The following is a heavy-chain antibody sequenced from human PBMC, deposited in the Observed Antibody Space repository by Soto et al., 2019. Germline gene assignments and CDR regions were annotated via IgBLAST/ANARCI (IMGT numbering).Heavy chain of an antibody. V-gene: IGHV1-3*01. CDR2: INAGNGNT. Sequence: ASVKVSCKASGYTFTSYAMHWVRQAPGQRLEWMGWINAGNGNTKYSQKFQGRVTITRDTSASTAYMELSSLRSEDTAVYYCARGPGWSSSSVFGDSTFDSWGQGTLVPVSS. J-gene: IGHJ4*02. CDR3: ARGPGWSSSSVFGDSTFDS. D-gene: IGHD6-6*01. CDR1: GYTFTSYA.